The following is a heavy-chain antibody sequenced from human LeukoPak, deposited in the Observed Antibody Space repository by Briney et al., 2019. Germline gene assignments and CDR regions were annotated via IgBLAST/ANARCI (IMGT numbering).Heavy chain of an antibody. V-gene: IGHV3-23*01. D-gene: IGHD3-9*01. CDR1: GFTFSSYA. J-gene: IGHJ3*02. Sequence: GASLRLSCAASGFTFSSYARSWVRQAPGKGLEWVSAISGSGGSTYYADSVKGRFTISRDNSKNTLYLQMNSLRAEDTAVYYCAKAYYDILTGYYAPDAFDIWGQGTLVTVSS. CDR3: AKAYYDILTGYYAPDAFDI. CDR2: ISGSGGST.